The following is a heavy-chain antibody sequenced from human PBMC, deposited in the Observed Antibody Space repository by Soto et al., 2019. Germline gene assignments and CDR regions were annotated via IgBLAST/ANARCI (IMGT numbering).Heavy chain of an antibody. CDR3: ARRGPGPDFDY. CDR1: GFTFSSYA. J-gene: IGHJ4*01. CDR2: ISGSGDST. V-gene: IGHV3-23*01. Sequence: EVQLLDSGGGLVQPGGSLRLSCAASGFTFSSYAMNWVRQAPGKGLEWVPVISGSGDSTYYADSVKGRFTISRDNSKYTLYLQMNRVRSEDTAVYYWARRGPGPDFDYCGHGPLVTV. D-gene: IGHD3-10*01.